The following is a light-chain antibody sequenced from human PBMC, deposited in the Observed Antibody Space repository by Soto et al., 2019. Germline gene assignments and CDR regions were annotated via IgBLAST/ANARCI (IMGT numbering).Light chain of an antibody. CDR1: QTVKNN. J-gene: IGKJ1*01. V-gene: IGKV1-39*01. CDR3: QQTYRHPRT. CDR2: GSS. Sequence: DLQMTQSPSSVSASVGDSVSFACQSSQTVKNNVNWSQHKRGKAPKLLISGSSNLQNGVPPRCSGRGTGTDFTLTINRLQPEDAATYYCQQTYRHPRTFGQGTSV.